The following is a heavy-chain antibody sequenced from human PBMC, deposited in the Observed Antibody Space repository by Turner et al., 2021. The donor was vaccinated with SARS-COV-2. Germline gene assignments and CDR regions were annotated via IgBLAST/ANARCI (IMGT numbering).Heavy chain of an antibody. CDR3: AKGYSPDY. Sequence: EVQLLESGGGLVQPGGSLRLSCAASGFPFNSDAMSGVRQAPGKGLEWVSAISGSGGSTYYADSVKGRFTISRDNSKNTLYLQMNSLRAEDTAVYYCAKGYSPDYWGQGTLVTVSS. CDR1: GFPFNSDA. D-gene: IGHD4-4*01. V-gene: IGHV3-23*01. CDR2: ISGSGGST. J-gene: IGHJ4*02.